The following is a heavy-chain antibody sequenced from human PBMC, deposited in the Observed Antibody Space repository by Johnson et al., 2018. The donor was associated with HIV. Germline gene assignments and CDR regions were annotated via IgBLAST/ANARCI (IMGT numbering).Heavy chain of an antibody. Sequence: QVQLVESGGGMVQPGRSLRLSCAASDFTFTNNAIHWVRQAPGKGLEWVAVISNDGTNTYYADSVKGRFTISRDNSRNSVSLQMIILRTKDTAMYYCASGVTARAPLLIWGQGTMVTVSS. V-gene: IGHV3-30*04. CDR1: DFTFTNNA. J-gene: IGHJ3*02. CDR3: ASGVTARAPLLI. D-gene: IGHD6-6*01. CDR2: ISNDGTNT.